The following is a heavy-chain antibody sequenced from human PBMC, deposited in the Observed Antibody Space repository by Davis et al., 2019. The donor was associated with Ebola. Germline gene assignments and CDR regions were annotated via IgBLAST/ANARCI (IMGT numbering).Heavy chain of an antibody. CDR1: GGSISSYY. Sequence: SETLSLTCAVYGGSISSYYWSWIRQPPGKGLEWIGYIYYSGSTNYNPSLKSRVTISVDTSKNQFSLKLSSVTAADTAVYYCARWSPYYDSSGYLSWGQGTLVTVSS. J-gene: IGHJ5*02. CDR3: ARWSPYYDSSGYLS. D-gene: IGHD3-22*01. CDR2: IYYSGST. V-gene: IGHV4-59*08.